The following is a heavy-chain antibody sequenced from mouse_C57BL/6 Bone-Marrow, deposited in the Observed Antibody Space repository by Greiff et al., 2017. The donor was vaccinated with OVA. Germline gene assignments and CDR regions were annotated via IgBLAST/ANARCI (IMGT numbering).Heavy chain of an antibody. D-gene: IGHD2-5*01. Sequence: QVQLQQSGAELVKPGASVKISCKASGYAFSSYWMNWVKQRPGKGLKWIGQIYPGDGDTNYNGKFKGKATLTADKSSSTAYMQLSSLTSEDSAVYFCARWDSNWAMDYWGQGTSVTVSS. CDR1: GYAFSSYW. V-gene: IGHV1-80*01. J-gene: IGHJ4*01. CDR3: ARWDSNWAMDY. CDR2: IYPGDGDT.